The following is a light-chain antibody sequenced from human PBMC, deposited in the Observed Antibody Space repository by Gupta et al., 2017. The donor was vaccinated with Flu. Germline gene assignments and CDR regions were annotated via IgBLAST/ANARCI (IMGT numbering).Light chain of an antibody. J-gene: IGLJ3*02. CDR3: SSYAGSNKLWV. CDR2: EVN. CDR1: SSDIGGYNY. V-gene: IGLV2-8*01. Sequence: VTVSCTGTSSDIGGYNYVSWYQQHPGKAPKLMIFEVNKRPSGVPDRFSGTKSGNTASLTVSGRQAEDEADYYCSSYAGSNKLWVFGGGTKVTVL.